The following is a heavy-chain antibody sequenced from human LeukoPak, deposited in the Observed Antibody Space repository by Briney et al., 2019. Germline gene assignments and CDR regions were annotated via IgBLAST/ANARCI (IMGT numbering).Heavy chain of an antibody. CDR2: VKKDGTEK. D-gene: IGHD2-2*01. J-gene: IGHJ1*01. V-gene: IGHV3-7*01. CDR1: ALRFGREW. Sequence: GGSLRPSRVASALRFGREWISWVRQAPGKGLEWVGWVKKDGTEKNYVVSVWGRFTVSVDNGKNSLYLQMNSLRAEDTAKYYCATLDSTKSVLWGRGTAVIVSS. CDR3: ATLDSTKSVL.